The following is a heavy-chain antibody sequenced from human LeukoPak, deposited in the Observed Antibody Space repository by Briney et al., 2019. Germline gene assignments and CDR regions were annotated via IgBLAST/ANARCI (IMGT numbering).Heavy chain of an antibody. D-gene: IGHD6-19*01. J-gene: IGHJ6*02. V-gene: IGHV1-18*01. Sequence: ASVKVSCKASGYTFTSYGISWVRQAPGQGLEWMGWISAYNGNTNYAQKLQGRVTMTTDTSTSTAYMELRSLRSDDTAVYYCARERRGTRTSIAEAGTWSGPSPNGMDVWGQGTTVTVSS. CDR1: GYTFTSYG. CDR2: ISAYNGNT. CDR3: ARERRGTRTSIAEAGTWSGPSPNGMDV.